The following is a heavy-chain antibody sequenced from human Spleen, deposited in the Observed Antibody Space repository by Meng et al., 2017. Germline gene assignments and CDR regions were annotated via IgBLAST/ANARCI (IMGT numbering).Heavy chain of an antibody. D-gene: IGHD5-12*01. CDR1: GFTFGEYA. Sequence: GESLKISCTASGFTFGEYAMSWFRQAPGKGLEWVGFIRSKAYGGTTEYAASVKGRFTITRDDSKSIAYLQMNSLKSEDTAVYYCSGHIDYWGQGTLVTVSS. CDR3: SGHIDY. CDR2: IRSKAYGGTT. J-gene: IGHJ4*02. V-gene: IGHV3-49*03.